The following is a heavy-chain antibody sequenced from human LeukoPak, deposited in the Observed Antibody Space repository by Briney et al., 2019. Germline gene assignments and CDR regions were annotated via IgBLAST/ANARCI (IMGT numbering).Heavy chain of an antibody. CDR2: IYTGGST. CDR3: AITAGKYYYYMDV. Sequence: PSQTLSLTCTVSGGSISSGSYYWSWIRQPAGKGLEWIGRIYTGGSTNYNPSLKSRVTMSVDTSKNQFSLKLSSVTAADTAVYYCAITAGKYYYYMDVWGKGTTVTVSS. CDR1: GGSISSGSYY. J-gene: IGHJ6*03. V-gene: IGHV4-61*02. D-gene: IGHD1-14*01.